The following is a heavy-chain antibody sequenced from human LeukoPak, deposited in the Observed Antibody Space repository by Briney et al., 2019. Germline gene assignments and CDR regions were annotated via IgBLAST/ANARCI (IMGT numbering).Heavy chain of an antibody. CDR3: VTDVAGVGYGERDY. D-gene: IGHD4-17*01. CDR1: GFSLGDYD. V-gene: IGHV3-49*04. J-gene: IGHJ4*02. Sequence: GGSLRLYCTASGFSLGDYDMSWVRQAPGKGLEWVGFIRSKSYGGTTEYAASVKGRFTISRDDSKSIAYLQMNSLKTEDTAVYYCVTDVAGVGYGERDYWGQGTVVTVS. CDR2: IRSKSYGGTT.